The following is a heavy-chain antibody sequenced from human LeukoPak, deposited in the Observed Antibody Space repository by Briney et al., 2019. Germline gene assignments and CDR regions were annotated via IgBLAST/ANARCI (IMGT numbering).Heavy chain of an antibody. D-gene: IGHD1-26*01. CDR3: AKALVGGTGVEDAFHV. J-gene: IGHJ3*01. CDR1: EFTFRSYD. CDR2: ISSSGTST. V-gene: IGHV3-23*01. Sequence: GGSLRLSCAASEFTFRSYDMTWVRQAPGKGLEWVSSISSSGTSTYYADSVKGRFTISRDNSKNTLYLQMSSLRAGDTAFYYCAKALVGGTGVEDAFHVWGQVTMVTVSS.